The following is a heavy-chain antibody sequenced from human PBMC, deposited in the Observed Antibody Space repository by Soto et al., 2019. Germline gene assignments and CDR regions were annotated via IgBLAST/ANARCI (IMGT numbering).Heavy chain of an antibody. Sequence: ASVKVSCKDSGYTFTSYGISWVRQAPGQRIKWMRWCNAYNSNTNYAQKLQGRLTMTTDTPTSTAYMELRSLRSDDTAVYYCARDPGVIVLVPAATNYNYYYGMDVWGQGTTVTVSS. J-gene: IGHJ6*02. D-gene: IGHD2-2*01. CDR1: GYTFTSYG. CDR2: CNAYNSNT. V-gene: IGHV1-18*01. CDR3: ARDPGVIVLVPAATNYNYYYGMDV.